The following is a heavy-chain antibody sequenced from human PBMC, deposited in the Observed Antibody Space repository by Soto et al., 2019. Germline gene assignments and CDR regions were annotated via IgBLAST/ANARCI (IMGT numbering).Heavy chain of an antibody. V-gene: IGHV4-4*07. J-gene: IGHJ6*02. D-gene: IGHD3-10*01. CDR3: ARGSGGSGHSHYGMDV. CDR1: GGPMSSYY. Sequence: PSETLSLTCTVSGGPMSSYYWNWIRQPAGKGLEWVGRITVSGSNNYNPALKSRVTMSVDTAKKQISLKLSSVTAADTAVFYCARGSGGSGHSHYGMDVWGQGTTVTVSS. CDR2: ITVSGSN.